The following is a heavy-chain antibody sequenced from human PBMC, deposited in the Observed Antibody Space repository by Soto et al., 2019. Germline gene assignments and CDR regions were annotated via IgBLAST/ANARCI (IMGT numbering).Heavy chain of an antibody. D-gene: IGHD1-26*01. V-gene: IGHV4-59*08. CDR2: ISYSGST. CDR1: GGFINSNY. CDR3: ARRLGPRGIDP. J-gene: IGHJ5*02. Sequence: QVQLQESGPGLVEPSETLSLTCTVSGGFINSNYWSWIRQPPGQGLEWIGCISYSGSTNYNPSLKSRVTISVDTSKTQFSLKLSSVTAADTAVYYCARRLGPRGIDPWGQGTLVTVSS.